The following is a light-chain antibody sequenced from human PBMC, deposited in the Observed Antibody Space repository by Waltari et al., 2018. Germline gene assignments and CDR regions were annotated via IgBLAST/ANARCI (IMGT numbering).Light chain of an antibody. CDR2: RAS. CDR1: KSVGSSS. CDR3: QQHGTLPAT. V-gene: IGKV3-20*01. J-gene: IGKJ1*01. Sequence: EIVLTPSPGTASLSPGERVTLSCRASKSVGSSSLAWYQQKPGQAPRLVIYRASRRATGIPDRFSGSGSGTDFSLTISSLEPEDFAAYYCQQHGTLPATFGQGTKVEIK.